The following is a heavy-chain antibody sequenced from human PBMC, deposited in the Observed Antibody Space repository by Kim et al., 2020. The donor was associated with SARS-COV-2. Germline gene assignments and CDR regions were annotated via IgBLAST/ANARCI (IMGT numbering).Heavy chain of an antibody. J-gene: IGHJ4*02. D-gene: IGHD6-25*01. CDR2: ASGDGSGMFGSDV. CDR3: AKGRGYNNDYFDY. CDR1: GFRFDDYA. Sequence: GGSLRLSCVASGFRFDDYAMHWVRQAPGKSLEWVSLASGDGSGMFGSDVFYADSVKGRFTISRDNAKKSLYLQMNSLRPDDTAVYFCAKGRGYNNDYFDYWGRGALVTVSS. V-gene: IGHV3-43*02.